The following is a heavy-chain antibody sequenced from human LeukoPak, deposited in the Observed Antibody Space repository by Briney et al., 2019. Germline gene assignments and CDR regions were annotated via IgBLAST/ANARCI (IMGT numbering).Heavy chain of an antibody. J-gene: IGHJ4*02. V-gene: IGHV4-30-2*02. Sequence: SETLSLTCAASGGSISSGGYSWSWIRQPPGKGLEWIGYIYHSGSTYYNPSLKSRVTISVDTSKNQFSLKLSSVTAADTAVYYCARHHYYDSSGLIDYWGQGTLVTVSS. CDR3: ARHHYYDSSGLIDY. D-gene: IGHD3-22*01. CDR1: GGSISSGGYS. CDR2: IYHSGST.